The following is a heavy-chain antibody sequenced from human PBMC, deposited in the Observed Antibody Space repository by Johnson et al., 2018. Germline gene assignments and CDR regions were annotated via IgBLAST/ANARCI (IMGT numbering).Heavy chain of an antibody. CDR2: ISYDGSNK. Sequence: QVQLVESGGGVVQPGRSLRLSCAASGFTFSSYAMHWVRQAPGKGLEWVAVISYDGSNKYYADSVKGRFTISRDNSKNTLYLQMNSLRAEDTAVYYCSRGFEWLIGCGYFQHWGQGTLVTVSS. J-gene: IGHJ1*01. D-gene: IGHD3-9*01. CDR3: SRGFEWLIGCGYFQH. V-gene: IGHV3-30-3*01. CDR1: GFTFSSYA.